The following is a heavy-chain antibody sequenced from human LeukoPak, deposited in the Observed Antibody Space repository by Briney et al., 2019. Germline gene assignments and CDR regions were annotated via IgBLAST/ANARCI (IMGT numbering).Heavy chain of an antibody. CDR3: AKDFKHDFNNYGSFDS. D-gene: IGHD4-11*01. CDR2: ISWNGGTI. Sequence: PGKSLRLSCKASGFAFDDYAMHWVRRAPGKGLEWVSGISWNGGTIAYADSVRGRFTVSRDNAKNSLYLQMSGLRPEDTALFFCAKDFKHDFNNYGSFDSWGPGTLVTVSS. V-gene: IGHV3-9*01. CDR1: GFAFDDYA. J-gene: IGHJ4*02.